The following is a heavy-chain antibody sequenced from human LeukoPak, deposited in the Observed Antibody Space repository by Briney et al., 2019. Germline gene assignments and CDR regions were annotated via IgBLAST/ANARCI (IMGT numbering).Heavy chain of an antibody. D-gene: IGHD2-2*01. CDR3: ARRDCSSTSCYPDY. Sequence: SETLSLTCTVSGGSISSSSYYWGWIRQPPGKGLEWIGSIYYSGSTYYNPSLKSRVTISVDTSKNQFSQKLSSVTAADTAVYYCARRDCSSTSCYPDYWGQGTLVTVSS. CDR1: GGSISSSSYY. V-gene: IGHV4-39*01. CDR2: IYYSGST. J-gene: IGHJ4*02.